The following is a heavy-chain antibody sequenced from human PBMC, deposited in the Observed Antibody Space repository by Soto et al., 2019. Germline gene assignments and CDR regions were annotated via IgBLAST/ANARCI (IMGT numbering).Heavy chain of an antibody. V-gene: IGHV4-59*08. D-gene: IGHD3-10*01. J-gene: IGHJ4*02. CDR3: ASMGYHYGSGSYPLDY. Sequence: WPWIRQPPGKGLEWIGFIYNSGSTHYNPSLRSRVTISVDTSKNQFSLKLRSVTAADTAVYYCASMGYHYGSGSYPLDYWGQGTLVTVSS. CDR2: IYNSGST.